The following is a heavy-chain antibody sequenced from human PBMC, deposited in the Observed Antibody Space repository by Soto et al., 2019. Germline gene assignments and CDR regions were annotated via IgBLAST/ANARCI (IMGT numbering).Heavy chain of an antibody. CDR1: GGSISSSSYY. D-gene: IGHD3-10*01. CDR3: ARQYSAWFGELGYFDY. CDR2: IYYSGST. V-gene: IGHV4-39*01. Sequence: QLQLQESGPGLVKPSETLSHTCTVSGGSISSSSYYWGWIRQPPGTGLEWIGSIYYSGSTYYNPSLKSPVTMSVDTSKNQFSLKLSSVTAAYKAVYYCARQYSAWFGELGYFDYWGQGTLVTVSS. J-gene: IGHJ4*02.